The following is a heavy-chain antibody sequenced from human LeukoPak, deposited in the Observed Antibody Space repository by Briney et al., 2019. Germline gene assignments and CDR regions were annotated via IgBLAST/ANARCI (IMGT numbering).Heavy chain of an antibody. CDR2: ISGSGGST. CDR1: GFTFSSYA. V-gene: IGHV3-23*01. CDR3: AKNFWSDKYSYYYMDV. D-gene: IGHD3-3*01. J-gene: IGHJ6*03. Sequence: PGGSLRLSCAASGFTFSSYAMSWVRQAPGKGLEWVSAISGSGGSTYFADSVRGRFTISRDNNKNTLYLQMNRLRAEDTAVYNCAKNFWSDKYSYYYMDVWGKGTTVTVSS.